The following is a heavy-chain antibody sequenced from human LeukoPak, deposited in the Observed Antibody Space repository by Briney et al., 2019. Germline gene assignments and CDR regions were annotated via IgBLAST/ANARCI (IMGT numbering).Heavy chain of an antibody. CDR3: ATVRGSSSSTWYIEH. D-gene: IGHD2-2*01. Sequence: PGGSLRLSCAASGFTFSSYEMNWVRQAPGKGLEWVSYISSSGSTIYYADSVKGRFTISRDNAKNTLYLQMNSLRAEDTAVYYCATVRGSSSSTWYIEHWGQGTLLTVSS. V-gene: IGHV3-48*03. CDR2: ISSSGSTI. J-gene: IGHJ1*01. CDR1: GFTFSSYE.